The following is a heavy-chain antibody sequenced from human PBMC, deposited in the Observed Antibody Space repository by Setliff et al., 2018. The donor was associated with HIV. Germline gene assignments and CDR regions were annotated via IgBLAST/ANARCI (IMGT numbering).Heavy chain of an antibody. CDR2: ITTDSSYI. CDR1: GFTLSTYS. J-gene: IGHJ6*03. CDR3: ARDGTRLLAAMDV. Sequence: GGSLRLSCVASGFTLSTYSMNWVRQAPGKGLEWASSITTDSSYIFDADSVKGRFTISRDNAQNSLYLQMNNLRVEDTAVYYCARDGTRLLAAMDVWGKGTTVTVSS. V-gene: IGHV3-21*01.